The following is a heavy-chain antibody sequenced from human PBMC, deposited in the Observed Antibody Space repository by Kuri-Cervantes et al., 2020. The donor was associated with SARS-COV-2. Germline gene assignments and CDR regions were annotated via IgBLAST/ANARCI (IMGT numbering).Heavy chain of an antibody. Sequence: KVSCKASGYRFSGYWIGWVRQMSGKGLEWMGVIFPRDSDTRYSPSFRGHVTISVDMSTSTTYLQWSSLKASDTAMYYCASPGDSSNSFDHWGQGTLVTVSS. D-gene: IGHD2/OR15-2a*01. V-gene: IGHV5-51*01. CDR3: ASPGDSSNSFDH. J-gene: IGHJ5*02. CDR2: IFPRDSDT. CDR1: GYRFSGYW.